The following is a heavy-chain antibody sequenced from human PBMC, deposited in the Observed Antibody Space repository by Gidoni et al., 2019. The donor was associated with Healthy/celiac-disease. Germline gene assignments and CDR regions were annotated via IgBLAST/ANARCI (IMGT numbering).Heavy chain of an antibody. Sequence: QVQLVESGGGVVQPGRSLRLSCAASGFTFSSYGMHWVRQAPGKGLEWVAVIWYDGSNKYYADSVKGRFTISRDNSKNTLYLQMNSLRAEDTAVYYCARDRVGSYRKGDYYYYYGRDVWGQGTTVTVSS. D-gene: IGHD1-26*01. CDR1: GFTFSSYG. CDR3: ARDRVGSYRKGDYYYYYGRDV. CDR2: IWYDGSNK. V-gene: IGHV3-33*01. J-gene: IGHJ6*02.